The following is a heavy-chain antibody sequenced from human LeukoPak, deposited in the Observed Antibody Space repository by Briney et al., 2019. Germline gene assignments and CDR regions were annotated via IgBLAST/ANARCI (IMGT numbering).Heavy chain of an antibody. V-gene: IGHV5-10-1*01. CDR2: IDRSDSYT. Sequence: GESLKISCKGSRYSFTNYWIIWVRQMPGKGLEWMGRIDRSDSYTNYSPSFQGHVTISADKSISTAYLQWSGLKASDTAMYYCARLCPRYDCGMDVWGQGTSVTGSS. CDR3: ARLCPRYDCGMDV. J-gene: IGHJ6*02. CDR1: RYSFTNYW.